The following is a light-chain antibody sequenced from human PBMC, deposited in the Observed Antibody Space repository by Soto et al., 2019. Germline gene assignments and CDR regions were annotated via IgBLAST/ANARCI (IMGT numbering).Light chain of an antibody. CDR3: QQTNTFPRT. CDR1: QGISTW. J-gene: IGKJ1*01. V-gene: IGKV1-12*01. CDR2: AAS. Sequence: DIQMTQSPSSVSASVGDRVTISCRASQGISTWLAWYQQKPGEAPKRLIYAASSLQSGVPSRFGGSGSGTDFTLTISRLQPEDFATYYCQQTNTFPRTFGQGTKVVIK.